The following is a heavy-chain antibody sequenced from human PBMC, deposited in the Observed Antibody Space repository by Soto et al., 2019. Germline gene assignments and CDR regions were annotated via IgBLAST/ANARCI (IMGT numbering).Heavy chain of an antibody. CDR2: ISVSGNII. CDR1: GFTFSTYE. D-gene: IGHD6-13*01. Sequence: LRLSCAASGFTFSTYEFNWVRRAPGRGLEWISYISVSGNIIKYSDSVKGRFTISRDNSERTLHLHMSSLRVDDTAVYFCVRDTRRASAAASLDCWGQGTPVTVSS. CDR3: VRDTRRASAAASLDC. J-gene: IGHJ4*02. V-gene: IGHV3-48*03.